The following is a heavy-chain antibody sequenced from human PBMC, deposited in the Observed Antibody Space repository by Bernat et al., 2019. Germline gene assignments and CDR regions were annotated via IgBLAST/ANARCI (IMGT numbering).Heavy chain of an antibody. Sequence: QVQLVQSGAEVKKPGSSVKVSCKASGGTFSSYAISWVRQAPGQGLEWMGGIIPIFGTANYAQEFQGRVRITADKSTSTAYMELGSLRSEDTAVYYCAREAYSGYDCGAFDIWGQGTMVTVSS. D-gene: IGHD5-12*01. J-gene: IGHJ3*02. CDR1: GGTFSSYA. V-gene: IGHV1-69*06. CDR2: IIPIFGTA. CDR3: AREAYSGYDCGAFDI.